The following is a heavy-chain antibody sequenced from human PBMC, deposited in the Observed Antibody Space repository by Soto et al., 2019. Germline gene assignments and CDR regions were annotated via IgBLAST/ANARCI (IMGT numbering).Heavy chain of an antibody. V-gene: IGHV1-8*01. CDR3: ARRKERSGPLSFAY. Sequence: QVQLLQSGAEVKKPGASVKVSCKASGDSFTKYDLHWVRQATGQGLEWMGWMNPNTGNTGFAQKFRGRVTLTRNTAIRTAYMELSSLRSDDTAVYFCARRKERSGPLSFAYWGQGTLVTVSS. CDR1: GDSFTKYD. CDR2: MNPNTGNT. J-gene: IGHJ4*02. D-gene: IGHD6-25*01.